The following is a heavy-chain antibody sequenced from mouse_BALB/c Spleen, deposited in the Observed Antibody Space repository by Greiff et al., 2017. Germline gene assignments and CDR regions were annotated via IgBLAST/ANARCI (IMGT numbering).Heavy chain of an antibody. Sequence: QVQLQQSGAELARPGASVKLSCKASGYTFTSYWMQWVKQRPGQGLEWIGAIYPGDGDTRYTQKFKGKATLTADKSSSTAYMQLSSLASEDSAVYYCARGVYYGSPLVAMDYWGQGTSVTVSS. D-gene: IGHD2-1*01. CDR2: IYPGDGDT. CDR3: ARGVYYGSPLVAMDY. J-gene: IGHJ4*01. V-gene: IGHV1-87*01. CDR1: GYTFTSYW.